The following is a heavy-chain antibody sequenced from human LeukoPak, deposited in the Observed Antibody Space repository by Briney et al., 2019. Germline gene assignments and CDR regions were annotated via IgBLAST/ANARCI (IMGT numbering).Heavy chain of an antibody. CDR2: IYYTGST. J-gene: IGHJ6*03. CDR1: GPTISSRRYY. CDR3: ARAPYYYHCMDV. Sequence: PSETLSPTCTVSGPTISSRRYYSAWLRQPPGKGLEWIGAIYYTGSTYYNPSLKSRVTISVDTSKNQFSLKLSSVTAADTAAYYCARAPYYYHCMDVWGKGTTVTVSS. V-gene: IGHV4-39*01.